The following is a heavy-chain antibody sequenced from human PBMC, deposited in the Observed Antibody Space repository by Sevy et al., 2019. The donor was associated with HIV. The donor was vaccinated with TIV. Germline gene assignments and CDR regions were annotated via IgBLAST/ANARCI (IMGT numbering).Heavy chain of an antibody. V-gene: IGHV4-59*01. CDR3: ARQGGVVDYGMDV. CDR2: FYYTGST. J-gene: IGHJ6*02. D-gene: IGHD3-3*01. Sequence: SETLSLTCTVSGGSISPYYWSWIRQPPGKGLEWVGYFYYTGSTNYNPSLEGRATISVDASKNQFFLKLTSVTAADTAVYYCARQGGVVDYGMDVWGQGTTVTDSS. CDR1: GGSISPYY.